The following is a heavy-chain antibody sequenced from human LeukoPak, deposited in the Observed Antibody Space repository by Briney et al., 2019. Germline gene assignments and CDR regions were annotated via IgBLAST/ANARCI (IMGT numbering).Heavy chain of an antibody. CDR1: GFTFSSYG. CDR3: ARARNNYDSSGYSALDY. D-gene: IGHD3-22*01. CDR2: IWYDGSNI. Sequence: GGSLRLSCAASGFTFSSYGMHWVHQAPGEGLEWVAVIWYDGSNIDYADSVKGRFTISRDNSKNTLYLQMNSLRAEDTAVYYCARARNNYDSSGYSALDYWGQGTLATVSS. V-gene: IGHV3-33*01. J-gene: IGHJ4*02.